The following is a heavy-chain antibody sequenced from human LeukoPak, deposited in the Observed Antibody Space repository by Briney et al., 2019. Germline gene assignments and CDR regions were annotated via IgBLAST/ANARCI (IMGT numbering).Heavy chain of an antibody. CDR3: ARAVSRGAYYFDY. D-gene: IGHD3-10*01. J-gene: IGHJ4*02. CDR1: GGTFSSYA. CDR2: IIPIFGTA. Sequence: ASVKVSCKASGGTFSSYAISWVRQAPGQGLEWMGGIIPIFGTANYAQKFQGRVTITADESTSTAYMELSSPRSEDTAVYYCARAVSRGAYYFDYWGQGTLVTVSS. V-gene: IGHV1-69*13.